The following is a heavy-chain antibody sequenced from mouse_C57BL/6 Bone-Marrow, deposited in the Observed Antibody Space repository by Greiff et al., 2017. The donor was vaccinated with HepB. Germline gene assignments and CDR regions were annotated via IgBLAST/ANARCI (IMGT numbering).Heavy chain of an antibody. Sequence: VQLQESGAELARPGASVKLSCKASGYTFTSYGISWVKQRTGQGLEWIGEIYPRSGNTYYNEKFKGKATLTADKSSSTAYMELRSLTSEDSAVYFCARRKGLRRFAYWGQGTLVTVSA. D-gene: IGHD2-2*01. CDR3: ARRKGLRRFAY. CDR2: IYPRSGNT. CDR1: GYTFTSYG. J-gene: IGHJ3*01. V-gene: IGHV1-81*01.